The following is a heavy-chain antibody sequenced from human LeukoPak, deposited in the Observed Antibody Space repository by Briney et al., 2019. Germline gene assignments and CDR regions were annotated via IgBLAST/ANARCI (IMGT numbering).Heavy chain of an antibody. J-gene: IGHJ4*02. CDR1: GYTFTGHY. CDR3: ARDERYDSSGYPFDF. D-gene: IGHD3-22*01. V-gene: IGHV1-2*02. CDR2: INANSGGT. Sequence: GASVKVSCKASGYTFTGHYMHWVRQAPGQGLEWMGWINANSGGTNYVQKFQGRVTMTRDTSISTAYMELSRLRSDDTAVYYCARDERYDSSGYPFDFWGQGTLVTVSS.